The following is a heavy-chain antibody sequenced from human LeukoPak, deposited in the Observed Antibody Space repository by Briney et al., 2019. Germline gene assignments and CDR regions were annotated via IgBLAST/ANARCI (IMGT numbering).Heavy chain of an antibody. CDR1: GFTFDDYA. J-gene: IGHJ5*02. V-gene: IGHV3-9*01. CDR2: ISWNSGSI. CDR3: AKDRIEDYSAANWFDP. Sequence: PGGSLRLSCAASGFTFDDYAMHWVRQAPGKGLEWVSGISWNSGSIGYADSVKGRFTISRDNAKNSLYLQMNSLRAEDTAVYYCAKDRIEDYSAANWFDPWGQGTLVTVSS. D-gene: IGHD4-11*01.